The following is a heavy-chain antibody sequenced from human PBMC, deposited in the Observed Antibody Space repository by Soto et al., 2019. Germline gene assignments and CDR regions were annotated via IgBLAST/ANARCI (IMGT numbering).Heavy chain of an antibody. CDR2: IIPIFGTA. CDR1: GGTFSSYA. V-gene: IGHV1-69*12. J-gene: IGHJ4*02. Sequence: QVQLVQSGAEVKKPGSSVKVSCKASGGTFSSYAISWVRQAPGQGLEWMGGIIPIFGTANYAQKFQGRVTMTADESTSTAYMELSSLRAEDTAVYYGARGPAWRCGGDCYPIDYWGQGTLVTVSS. D-gene: IGHD2-21*02. CDR3: ARGPAWRCGGDCYPIDY.